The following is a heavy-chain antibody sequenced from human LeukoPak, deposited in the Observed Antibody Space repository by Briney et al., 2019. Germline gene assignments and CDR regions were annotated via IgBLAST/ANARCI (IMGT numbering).Heavy chain of an antibody. Sequence: GGSLRLSCVASGITFDDYAMHWVRQAPGKGLEWVSGISWNSGSIGYADSVKGRFTISRDNAKNSLYLQMNSLRPEDMAFYYCAKARYSFSSSSAFDYWGQGTLVTVSS. D-gene: IGHD6-6*01. CDR2: ISWNSGSI. J-gene: IGHJ4*02. CDR1: GITFDDYA. V-gene: IGHV3-9*03. CDR3: AKARYSFSSSSAFDY.